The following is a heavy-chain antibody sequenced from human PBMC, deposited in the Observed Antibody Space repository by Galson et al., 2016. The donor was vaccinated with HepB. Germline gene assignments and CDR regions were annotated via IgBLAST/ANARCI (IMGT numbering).Heavy chain of an antibody. J-gene: IGHJ2*01. V-gene: IGHV3-30*18. Sequence: SLRLSCAASGFSFSTYGMHWVRQAPGKGLEWVAVISPDGSIIHSADSVEGRFTISRDNSTTTLFMQLNSMRIDDAAVYYGAKGLRQYSYGYSGVYFDLWGRGTRVTVSS. D-gene: IGHD5-18*01. CDR3: AKGLRQYSYGYSGVYFDL. CDR2: ISPDGSII. CDR1: GFSFSTYG.